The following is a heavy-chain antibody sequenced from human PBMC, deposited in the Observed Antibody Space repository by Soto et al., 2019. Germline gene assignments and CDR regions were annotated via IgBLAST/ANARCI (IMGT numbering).Heavy chain of an antibody. V-gene: IGHV1-18*01. Sequence: ASVKVSCKTSGYTFSNCGITWVRQAPGQPLEWLGWISLYSDGTNYARKFQGRVCMTTDTSTTTAYMELRSLRSDDTAVYYCARVVPGAEAWFGPWGQGTLVTVSS. CDR1: GYTFSNCG. D-gene: IGHD2-2*01. CDR2: ISLYSDGT. J-gene: IGHJ5*02. CDR3: ARVVPGAEAWFGP.